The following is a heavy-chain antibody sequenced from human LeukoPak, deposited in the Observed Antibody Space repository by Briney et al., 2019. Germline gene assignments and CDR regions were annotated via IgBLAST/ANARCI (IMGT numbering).Heavy chain of an antibody. CDR3: ARDATTAVGWVYMDV. Sequence: PGGSLRLSCAASGFTFSSFEMNWVRQAPGKGLEWLSHISTSGSTKYYANSVKGRFTISRDNAENSVYLQMSSLTAEDTGLYYCARDATTAVGWVYMDVWSKGTTVTISS. D-gene: IGHD6-13*01. V-gene: IGHV3-48*03. J-gene: IGHJ6*03. CDR2: ISTSGSTK. CDR1: GFTFSSFE.